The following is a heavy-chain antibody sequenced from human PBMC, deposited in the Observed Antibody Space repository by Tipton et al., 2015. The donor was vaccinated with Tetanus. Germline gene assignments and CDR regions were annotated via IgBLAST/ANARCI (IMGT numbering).Heavy chain of an antibody. V-gene: IGHV4-31*03. Sequence: TLSLTCTVSGGSISSDGAYWSWIRQHPGEGLEWIGYISNSGSTYYNPSLKSRVTISVDTSQKQISLSLTSATAADTGVYYCARGITDGYNRRLDYWGQGTLVAVSP. CDR3: ARGITDGYNRRLDY. J-gene: IGHJ4*02. D-gene: IGHD5-24*01. CDR2: ISNSGST. CDR1: GGSISSDGAY.